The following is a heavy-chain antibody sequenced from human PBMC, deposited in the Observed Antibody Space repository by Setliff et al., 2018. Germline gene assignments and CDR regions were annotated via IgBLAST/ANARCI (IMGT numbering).Heavy chain of an antibody. D-gene: IGHD2-2*03. CDR1: GFTFSNYA. J-gene: IGHJ4*02. CDR2: IKEDGSQR. Sequence: GGSLRLSCAASGFTFSNYAMSWARQAPGKGLEWVANIKEDGSQRNYVDAVRGRFTISRDNAKNSLYLQMNSLRAEDTAVYYCAREALDIVVVPAALDYWGQGTLVTVSS. CDR3: AREALDIVVVPAALDY. V-gene: IGHV3-7*01.